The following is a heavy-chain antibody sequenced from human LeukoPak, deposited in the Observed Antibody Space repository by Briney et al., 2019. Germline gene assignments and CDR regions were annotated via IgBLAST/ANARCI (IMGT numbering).Heavy chain of an antibody. CDR3: AKDPEQLEAPYNWFDP. CDR2: IGGGGGSS. D-gene: IGHD5-18*01. J-gene: IGHJ5*02. V-gene: IGHV3-23*01. Sequence: GGSLRLSCAASGFTFNNYAMTWVRQAPGKGLEWVSGIGGGGGSSYYAYSVKGRFTISRDNSKNTLYLQMNSLRAEDTAVYYCAKDPEQLEAPYNWFDPWGQGTLVTVSS. CDR1: GFTFNNYA.